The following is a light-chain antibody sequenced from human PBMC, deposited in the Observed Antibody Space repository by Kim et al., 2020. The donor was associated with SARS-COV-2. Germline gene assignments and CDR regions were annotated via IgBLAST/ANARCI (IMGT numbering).Light chain of an antibody. CDR1: HSISRN. V-gene: IGKV1-39*01. Sequence: SASVGDRVTSTCLASHSISRNVNWYQQKPGKAPKLLIYAASSLQGGVPSRFSGSESGTDFTLTISSLQPEDFATYYCQQSYSTPFTFGQGTKLEI. CDR2: AAS. J-gene: IGKJ2*01. CDR3: QQSYSTPFT.